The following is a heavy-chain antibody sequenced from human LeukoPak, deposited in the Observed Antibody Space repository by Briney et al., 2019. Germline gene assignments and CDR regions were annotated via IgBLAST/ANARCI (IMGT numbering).Heavy chain of an antibody. J-gene: IGHJ4*02. CDR1: GFTVSSSY. V-gene: IGHV3-53*01. Sequence: GGSLRLSCAASGFTVSSSYMSWVRQAPGKGLEWVSVIYIGGNTYYAESVKGRFTISRDNSENTLYLQLNSLRAEDTAVYYCVRGDGYDFFDYWGQGTLVTVSS. CDR2: IYIGGNT. CDR3: VRGDGYDFFDY. D-gene: IGHD5-24*01.